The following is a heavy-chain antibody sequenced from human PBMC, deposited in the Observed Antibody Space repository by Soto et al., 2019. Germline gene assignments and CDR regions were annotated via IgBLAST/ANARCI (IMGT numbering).Heavy chain of an antibody. D-gene: IGHD5-18*01. CDR1: GYTFSNYG. CDR3: ARDPGFGFGYSYAFAMDV. CDR2: ISGYNGNT. V-gene: IGHV1-18*01. Sequence: ASVKVSCKASGYTFSNYGISWVRQGPGQRLEWMGWISGYNGNTHYEEKVQDRIKMTTDTSTSTTYLELRRLRSDDTAVYFCARDPGFGFGYSYAFAMDVWGQGTTVTVSS. J-gene: IGHJ6*02.